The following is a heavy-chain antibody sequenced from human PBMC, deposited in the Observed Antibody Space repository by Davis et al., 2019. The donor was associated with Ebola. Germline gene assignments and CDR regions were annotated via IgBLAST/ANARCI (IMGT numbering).Heavy chain of an antibody. CDR1: GGSISSYY. Sequence: HPGGSLRLSCTVSGGSISSYYWSWIRQPPGKGLEWIGYIYYSGSTNYNPSLKSRVTISVDTSKNQFSLKLSSVTAADTAVYYCASSKRIAAADYYYYGMDVWGQGTTVTVSS. D-gene: IGHD6-13*01. J-gene: IGHJ6*02. V-gene: IGHV4-59*01. CDR3: ASSKRIAAADYYYYGMDV. CDR2: IYYSGST.